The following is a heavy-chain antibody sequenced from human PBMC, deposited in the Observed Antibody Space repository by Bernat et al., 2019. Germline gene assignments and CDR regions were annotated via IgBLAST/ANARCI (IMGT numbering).Heavy chain of an antibody. V-gene: IGHV4-39*02. D-gene: IGHD4-11*01. CDR1: GGSISSSRYY. J-gene: IGHJ6*02. CDR3: ARVDYSNYYYGMDV. CDR2: ISYSGST. Sequence: QLQLQESGPGLVKPSETLSLTCTGSGGSISSSRYYWGWIRQPPGKGLEWIGSISYSGSTYYNPSLKSRVTISVDTPKNHFSLKLSSVTVADTAVYYCARVDYSNYYYGMDVWGQGTMVTVSS.